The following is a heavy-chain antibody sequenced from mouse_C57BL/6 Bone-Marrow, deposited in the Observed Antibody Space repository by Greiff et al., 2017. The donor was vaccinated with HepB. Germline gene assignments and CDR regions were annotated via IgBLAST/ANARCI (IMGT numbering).Heavy chain of an antibody. V-gene: IGHV1-72*01. D-gene: IGHD2-3*01. J-gene: IGHJ2*01. CDR2: IDPNSGGI. Sequence: QVQLQQPGADLVKPGASVKLSCKASGYTFTSYWMHWVRQRPGRGLEWIGRIDPNSGGIKYNEKFKSKATLSVDKPSSTAYMQLSSLTAEDSAVYYCARYEGYYRNYFDYWGQGTTLTVAS. CDR1: GYTFTSYW. CDR3: ARYEGYYRNYFDY.